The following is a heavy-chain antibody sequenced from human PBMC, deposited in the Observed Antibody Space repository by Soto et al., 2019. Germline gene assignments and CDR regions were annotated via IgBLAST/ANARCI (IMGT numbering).Heavy chain of an antibody. CDR1: GDSVSSKSAA. J-gene: IGHJ3*01. V-gene: IGHV6-1*01. D-gene: IGHD5-12*01. Sequence: QTLSLTCVISGDSVSSKSAAWNWIRQSPSRGLEWLGRTYYRSKWYNDYAVSVKSRITINPDTSKNQFSLQLNSVTPEDTAVYYCARVPNPFRLKIGYEGGFDFWGQGTMVTVS. CDR2: TYYRSKWYN. CDR3: ARVPNPFRLKIGYEGGFDF.